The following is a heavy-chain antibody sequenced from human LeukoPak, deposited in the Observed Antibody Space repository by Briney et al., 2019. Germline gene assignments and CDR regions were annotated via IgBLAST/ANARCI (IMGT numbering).Heavy chain of an antibody. V-gene: IGHV4-39*02. Sequence: SETLSLTCTVSGGSISNSSFYWGWIRQPPGKGLEWIGNIYYRGSTYYNSSLKSRVSISVDTSKNYFSLKVSSVTAADTALYYCARLFLRFGEFSFDYWGQGTLVTVSS. D-gene: IGHD3-10*01. J-gene: IGHJ4*02. CDR3: ARLFLRFGEFSFDY. CDR2: IYYRGST. CDR1: GGSISNSSFY.